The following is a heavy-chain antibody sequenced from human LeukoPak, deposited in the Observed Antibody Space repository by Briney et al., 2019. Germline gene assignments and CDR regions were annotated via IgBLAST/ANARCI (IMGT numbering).Heavy chain of an antibody. CDR1: GFTFSSYA. J-gene: IGHJ4*02. Sequence: PGRSLRLSCAASGFTFSSYAMHWVRQAPGKGLEYVSAISSNGGSTYYANSVKGRFTISRDNSKNTLYLQMGSLRAEDMAVYYCARVIWGYHRGGYFDYWGQGTLVTVSS. CDR2: ISSNGGST. CDR3: ARVIWGYHRGGYFDY. V-gene: IGHV3-64*01. D-gene: IGHD3-16*01.